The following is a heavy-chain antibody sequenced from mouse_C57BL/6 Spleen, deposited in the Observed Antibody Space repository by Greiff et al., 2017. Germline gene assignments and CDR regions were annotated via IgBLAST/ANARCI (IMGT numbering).Heavy chain of an antibody. Sequence: EVQWVESGGGLVQSGRSLRLSCATSGFTFSDFYMEWVRQAPGKGLEWIAASRNKANDYTTEYSASVKGRFIVSRDTSQSILYLQMNALRAEDTAIYYCARDGPYYYYGSSYWYFDVWGTGTTVTVSS. J-gene: IGHJ1*03. CDR3: ARDGPYYYYGSSYWYFDV. CDR1: GFTFSDFY. CDR2: SRNKANDYTT. V-gene: IGHV7-1*01. D-gene: IGHD1-1*01.